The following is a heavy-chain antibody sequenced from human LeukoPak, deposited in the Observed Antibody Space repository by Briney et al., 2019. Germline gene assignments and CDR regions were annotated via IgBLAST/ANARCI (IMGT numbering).Heavy chain of an antibody. CDR1: GFTFSSYA. CDR3: ARDRRDIVVVVAATYRYYGMDV. D-gene: IGHD2-15*01. V-gene: IGHV3-30*04. Sequence: GRSLTLSCAASGFTFSSYAMHWVRQAPGKGLEWVAVISYDGSNKYYADSVKGRFTISRDNSKNTLYLQMNSLRAEDTAVYYCARDRRDIVVVVAATYRYYGMDVWGKGTTVTVSS. CDR2: ISYDGSNK. J-gene: IGHJ6*04.